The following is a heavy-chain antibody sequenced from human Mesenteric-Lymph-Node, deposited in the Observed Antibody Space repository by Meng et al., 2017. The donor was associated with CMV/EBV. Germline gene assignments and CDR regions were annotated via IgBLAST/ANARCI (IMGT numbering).Heavy chain of an antibody. CDR3: AKAQGTRGTTGAKYFDY. Sequence: GESLKISCAASGFFFNKYTMHWVRQAPGKGLEWVALISYDGSNKQYADSVKGRFTISRDNSKNTLYLQMNSLRAEDTAVYYCAKAQGTRGTTGAKYFDYWGQGTLVTVSS. CDR2: ISYDGSNK. J-gene: IGHJ4*02. CDR1: GFFFNKYT. D-gene: IGHD1-7*01. V-gene: IGHV3-30*04.